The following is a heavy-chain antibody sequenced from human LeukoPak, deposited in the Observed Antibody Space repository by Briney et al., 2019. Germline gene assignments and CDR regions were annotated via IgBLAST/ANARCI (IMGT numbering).Heavy chain of an antibody. Sequence: PSETLSLTCAVYGGSFSGYYWSWIRQPPGKGLEWIGEINHSGSTNYNPSLKSRVTISVDTSKNQFSLKLNSVTVADMAVYFCARRVGFYGSGSLNYFDPWGQGILVSVSS. CDR2: INHSGST. CDR1: GGSFSGYY. V-gene: IGHV4-34*01. D-gene: IGHD3-10*01. CDR3: ARRVGFYGSGSLNYFDP. J-gene: IGHJ5*01.